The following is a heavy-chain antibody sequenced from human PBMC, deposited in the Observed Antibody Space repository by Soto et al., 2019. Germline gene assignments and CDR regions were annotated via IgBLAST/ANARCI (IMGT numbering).Heavy chain of an antibody. V-gene: IGHV1-69*13. CDR1: GGTFSSYA. Sequence: GASVKVSCKASGGTFSSYAISWVRQAPGQGLEWMGGIIPIFGTANYAQKFQGRVTITADESTSTAYMELSSLRSEDTAVYYCAREIFIIAARGAFDYWGQGTLVTVSS. J-gene: IGHJ4*02. CDR3: AREIFIIAARGAFDY. D-gene: IGHD6-13*01. CDR2: IIPIFGTA.